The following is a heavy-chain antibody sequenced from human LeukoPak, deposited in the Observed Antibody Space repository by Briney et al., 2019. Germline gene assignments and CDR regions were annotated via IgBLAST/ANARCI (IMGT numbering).Heavy chain of an antibody. CDR1: GGTFSSYA. J-gene: IGHJ6*03. V-gene: IGHV1-69*13. CDR3: ARDTYYDFWKGGYMDV. Sequence: ASVKVSCKASGGTFSSYAISWVRQAPGQGLEWMGGIIPIFGTANYAQKFQGRVTITADESTSTAYMELSSLRSEDTAVCYCARDTYYDFWKGGYMDVWGKGTTVTVSS. CDR2: IIPIFGTA. D-gene: IGHD3-3*01.